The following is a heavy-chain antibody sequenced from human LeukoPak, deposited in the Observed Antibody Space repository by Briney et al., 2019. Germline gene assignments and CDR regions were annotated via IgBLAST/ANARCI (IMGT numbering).Heavy chain of an antibody. J-gene: IGHJ1*01. D-gene: IGHD4-17*01. V-gene: IGHV6-1*01. CDR2: TYYRSKWYY. CDR1: GDSVSSNSAA. Sequence: SQTLSLTCAISGDSVSSNSAAWNWIRQSPSRGLEWLGRTYYRSKWYYDYAISVKSRITINGDTSKNQFSLQLSSVTPEDTAVYYCARGSHGDYVSLFQHWGQGTLVTVSS. CDR3: ARGSHGDYVSLFQH.